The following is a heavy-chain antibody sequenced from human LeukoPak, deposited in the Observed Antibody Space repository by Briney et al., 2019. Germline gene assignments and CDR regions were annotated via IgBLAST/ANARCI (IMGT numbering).Heavy chain of an antibody. J-gene: IGHJ4*02. D-gene: IGHD6-19*01. Sequence: GGSLRLSCAASGFTFSSYAMHWVRQAPGKGLEYVSAISSNGGSTYYANSVKGRFTISRDNSKNTLYLQMGSLRAEDMAVYYCARDPYSSGWPYSFDYWGQGTLVTVSS. CDR3: ARDPYSSGWPYSFDY. V-gene: IGHV3-64*01. CDR2: ISSNGGST. CDR1: GFTFSSYA.